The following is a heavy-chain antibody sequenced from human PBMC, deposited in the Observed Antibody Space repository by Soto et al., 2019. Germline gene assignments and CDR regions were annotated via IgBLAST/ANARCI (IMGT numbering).Heavy chain of an antibody. CDR3: ARDPSSSRAGFGNYYYYGMDV. CDR1: GYTFTSYA. CDR2: INAGNGNT. J-gene: IGHJ6*02. V-gene: IGHV1-3*01. Sequence: ASVKVSCKASGYTFTSYAMHWVRQAPGQRLEWMGWINAGNGNTKYSQKFQGRVTITRDTSASTAYMELSSLRSEDTAVYYCARDPSSSRAGFGNYYYYGMDVWGQGTTVTVSS. D-gene: IGHD3-3*01.